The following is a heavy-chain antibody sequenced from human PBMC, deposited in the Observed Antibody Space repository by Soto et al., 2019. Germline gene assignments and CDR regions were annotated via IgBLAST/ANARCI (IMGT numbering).Heavy chain of an antibody. D-gene: IGHD6-19*01. CDR2: IYYSGST. CDR1: GGSVSSGSYY. J-gene: IGHJ4*02. V-gene: IGHV4-61*01. CDR3: ASGYSSGWLYYFDY. Sequence: SETLSLTCTVSGGSVSSGSYYWSWIRQPPGKGLEWIGYIYYSGSTNYNPSLKSRVTISVDTSKNQFSLKLSSVTAADTAVYYCASGYSSGWLYYFDYWGQGTLVTVSS.